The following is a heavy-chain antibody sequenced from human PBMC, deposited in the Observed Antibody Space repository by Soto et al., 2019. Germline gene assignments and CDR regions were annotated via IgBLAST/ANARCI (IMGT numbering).Heavy chain of an antibody. D-gene: IGHD3-10*01. Sequence: QVQLVESGGGVVQPGRSLRLSCLASGFTFSNYGMHWVRQAPDKGLEWVAVIWSDGSRKSYADSVKDRFTISRDDSKKTLYLEMSSLRVDHSYHYYFVLEGSSRDPSAPWGQGTLVTVSS. V-gene: IGHV3-33*01. CDR1: GFTFSNYG. CDR2: IWSDGSRK. J-gene: IGHJ5*02. CDR3: VLEGSSRDPSAP.